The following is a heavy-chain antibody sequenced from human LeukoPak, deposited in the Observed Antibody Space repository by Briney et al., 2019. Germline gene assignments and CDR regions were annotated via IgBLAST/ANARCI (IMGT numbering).Heavy chain of an antibody. Sequence: SETLSLTCTVSGGSMSSGSDYWSWIRQPAGKGLEWIGRIYTSGNTNYNPSLKSRVTISVDTSKNQFSLKLSSVTAPDTAVYYCARGYGTTNFDYWGQGTLVTVSS. J-gene: IGHJ4*02. D-gene: IGHD2/OR15-2a*01. V-gene: IGHV4-61*02. CDR1: GGSMSSGSDY. CDR3: ARGYGTTNFDY. CDR2: IYTSGNT.